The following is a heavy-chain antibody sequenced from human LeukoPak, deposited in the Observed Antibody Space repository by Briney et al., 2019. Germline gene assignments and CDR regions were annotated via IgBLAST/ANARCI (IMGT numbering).Heavy chain of an antibody. CDR2: ISGSGGST. J-gene: IGHJ3*02. Sequence: PGGSLRLSCAASGFTFSSYAMSWVRQAPGKGLELVSAISGSGGSTYYADSVKGRFTISRDNAKNTLYLQMNSVRVEDTAVYFCTREVNAFDIWGQGTTVTVSS. V-gene: IGHV3-23*01. D-gene: IGHD1-26*01. CDR3: TREVNAFDI. CDR1: GFTFSSYA.